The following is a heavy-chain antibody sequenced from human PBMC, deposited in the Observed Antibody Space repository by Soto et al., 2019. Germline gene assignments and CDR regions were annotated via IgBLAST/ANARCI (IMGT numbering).Heavy chain of an antibody. Sequence: SETLSLTCTVSGGSISSGGYYWSWIRQHPGKGLEWIGYIYYSGSTYYNPSLKSRVTISVDTSKNQFSLKLCSVTAADTAVYYCARAVGYYDSSGYFHFDYWGQGTLVTVSS. J-gene: IGHJ4*02. V-gene: IGHV4-31*03. CDR2: IYYSGST. CDR1: GGSISSGGYY. CDR3: ARAVGYYDSSGYFHFDY. D-gene: IGHD3-22*01.